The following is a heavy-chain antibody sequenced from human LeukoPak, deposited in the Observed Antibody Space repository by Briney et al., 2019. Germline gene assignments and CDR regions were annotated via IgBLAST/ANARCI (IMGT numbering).Heavy chain of an antibody. Sequence: GGSLRLSCAASGFIFSSYGMHWVRQAPGKGLEWVAFIRYDGTNKYYADSVKGRFTIFRDDSKNTLYLQMSSLRAEDTAVYYCAKEKSSGWHDAFDIGGQGTTVTVSS. J-gene: IGHJ3*02. V-gene: IGHV3-30*02. CDR3: AKEKSSGWHDAFDI. CDR1: GFIFSSYG. D-gene: IGHD6-19*01. CDR2: IRYDGTNK.